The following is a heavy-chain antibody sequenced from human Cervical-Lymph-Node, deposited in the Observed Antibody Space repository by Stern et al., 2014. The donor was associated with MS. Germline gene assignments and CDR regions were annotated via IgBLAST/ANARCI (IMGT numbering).Heavy chain of an antibody. Sequence: QVQLVQSGAEVKKPGSSVKVSCKASGGTFSSYAITWVRQAPGQGLELMGGISPILGTANYAQKFQGRVTITADESTRTAYMELSSLRSEDTAVYYCARGIVATIHTFWGQGTLVTVSS. V-gene: IGHV1-69*01. J-gene: IGHJ4*02. D-gene: IGHD5-12*01. CDR3: ARGIVATIHTF. CDR2: ISPILGTA. CDR1: GGTFSSYA.